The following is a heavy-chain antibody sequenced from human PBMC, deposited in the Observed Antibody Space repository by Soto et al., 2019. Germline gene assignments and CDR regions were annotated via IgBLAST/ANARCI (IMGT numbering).Heavy chain of an antibody. Sequence: QLQLQESGPGLVKPSETLSLTCTVSGGSISSSSYYWGWIRQPPGKGLEWIGSISYSGNTFYNPSLKSRVTISVDTSKNQFSLKLNSVTAADTAVYYSARQNPNYSILTGLPGFYMDVWAKGTTVTVSS. V-gene: IGHV4-39*01. CDR1: GGSISSSSYY. D-gene: IGHD3-9*01. CDR3: ARQNPNYSILTGLPGFYMDV. CDR2: ISYSGNT. J-gene: IGHJ6*03.